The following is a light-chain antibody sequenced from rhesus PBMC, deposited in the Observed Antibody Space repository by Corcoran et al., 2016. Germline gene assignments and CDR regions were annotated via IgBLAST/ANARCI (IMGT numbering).Light chain of an antibody. CDR3: QHGYGTPFT. CDR1: ENVNNY. Sequence: DIQMTQSPSSLSASVGDRVTITCRARENVNNYLNWYQQKHGKAPKLLIYKASTLQSGVPSRFSGSGSGTDYTFTISSLQPEDVATYYCQHGYGTPFTFGPGTKLDIK. J-gene: IGKJ3*01. V-gene: IGKV1-74*01. CDR2: KAS.